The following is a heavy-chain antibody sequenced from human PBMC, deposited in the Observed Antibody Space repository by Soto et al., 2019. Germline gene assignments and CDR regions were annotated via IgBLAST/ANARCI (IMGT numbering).Heavy chain of an antibody. CDR2: IYPGDSDT. V-gene: IGHV5-51*01. J-gene: IGHJ6*02. Sequence: GESLKISCKGSAYSFTSYWIGWLRQMPGKDLQRMGIIYPGDSDTRYSPSFQGQVTISADKSISTAYLQWSSLKASDTAMYYCARHEYTAMVSVKGYGMDVWGQGTTVTVS. CDR3: ARHEYTAMVSVKGYGMDV. D-gene: IGHD5-18*01. CDR1: AYSFTSYW.